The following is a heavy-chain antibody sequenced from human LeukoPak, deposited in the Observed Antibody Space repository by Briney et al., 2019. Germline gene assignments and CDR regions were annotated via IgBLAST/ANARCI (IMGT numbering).Heavy chain of an antibody. Sequence: GGSLRLSCAASGFTFSTHVMTWVRQAPGRGLEWVSSIYSSGDYTFYADSAKGRFTISRDNSKDTLYLQLSGLRAEDTAIYYCGKEFSSGWFFWGQGTLVSVSS. D-gene: IGHD6-13*01. V-gene: IGHV3-23*01. J-gene: IGHJ4*02. CDR2: IYSSGDYT. CDR3: GKEFSSGWFF. CDR1: GFTFSTHV.